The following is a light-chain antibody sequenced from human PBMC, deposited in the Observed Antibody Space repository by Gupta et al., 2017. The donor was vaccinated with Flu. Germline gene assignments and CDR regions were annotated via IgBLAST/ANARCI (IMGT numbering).Light chain of an antibody. J-gene: IGLJ3*02. CDR2: GNS. V-gene: IGLV1-40*01. CDR3: QSYDSSLSGWV. Sequence: QSVLTQPPPVSAAPRQMVTISCTGSSSNIGAGYDVHWYQQLPGTAPKLLIYGNSNRPSGVPDRFSGSKSGTSASLAITGLQAEDDADYYCQSYDSSLSGWVFGGGTKLTVL. CDR1: SSNIGAGYD.